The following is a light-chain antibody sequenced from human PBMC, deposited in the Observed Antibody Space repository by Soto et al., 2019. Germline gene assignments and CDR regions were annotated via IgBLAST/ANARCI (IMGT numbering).Light chain of an antibody. CDR1: QDIDNY. J-gene: IGKJ2*01. V-gene: IGKV1-33*01. Sequence: IQMTQSPSSLSASVGDRVTITCQASQDIDNYLNRYQQKPGKAPKLLINDASNLETGVPSRFSGSGSGTEFTFTISSLQPEDIATYYCRQYDNLPTFGQGTKLEIK. CDR2: DAS. CDR3: RQYDNLPT.